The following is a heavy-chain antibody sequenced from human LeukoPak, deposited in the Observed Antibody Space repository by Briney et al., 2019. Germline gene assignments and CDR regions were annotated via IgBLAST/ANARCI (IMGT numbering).Heavy chain of an antibody. V-gene: IGHV3-66*01. Sequence: GSLRLSCAVSGFTVSSDYMSWVRQAPGKGLEWVSVLYSGGSTYYADSVKGRFSIPRDNSENTLYLQMNSLRAEDTAVYYCARDPGSGYEEHFDYWGQGTLVTVSS. CDR2: LYSGGST. CDR3: ARDPGSGYEEHFDY. J-gene: IGHJ4*02. D-gene: IGHD5-12*01. CDR1: GFTVSSDY.